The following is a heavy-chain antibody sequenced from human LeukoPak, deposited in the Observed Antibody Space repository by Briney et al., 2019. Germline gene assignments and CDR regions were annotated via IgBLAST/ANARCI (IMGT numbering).Heavy chain of an antibody. CDR1: GCTFTGYY. J-gene: IGHJ4*02. D-gene: IGHD6-13*01. CDR3: ARDLDLIAAAGTAPGD. Sequence: ASVKVSCKASGCTFTGYYMHWVRQAPGQGLEWMGWINPNSGGTNYAQKFQGWVTMTRDTSISTAYMELSRLRSDDTAVYYCARDLDLIAAAGTAPGDWGQGTLVTVSS. CDR2: INPNSGGT. V-gene: IGHV1-2*04.